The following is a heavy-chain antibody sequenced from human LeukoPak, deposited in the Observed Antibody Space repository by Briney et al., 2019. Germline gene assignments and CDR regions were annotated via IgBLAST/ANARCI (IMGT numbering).Heavy chain of an antibody. CDR2: ISTYNYNT. D-gene: IGHD5-18*01. CDR1: GYTFTSYG. Sequence: ASVKVSCKTPGYTFTSYGVSWVRQAPGQRLEWMGWISTYNYNTNYAQKFRGRVTMTRDTSTSTVYMELRSLRSEDTAIYYCARQVDTTMALPDYWGRGTLVTVSS. CDR3: ARQVDTTMALPDY. J-gene: IGHJ4*02. V-gene: IGHV1-18*01.